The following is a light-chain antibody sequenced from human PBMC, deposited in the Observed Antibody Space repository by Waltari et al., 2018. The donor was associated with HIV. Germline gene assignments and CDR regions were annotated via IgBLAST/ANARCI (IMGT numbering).Light chain of an antibody. Sequence: DIVLTQSPDSLAVSLGERATINCKASQSVLYNSNSKNYLSWYQPRPGQPPKLLIYWASTRESGVPDRFRGSASGTEVTLTISGLQAEDVAVYYCHQYYTTPWAFGQGTKVEIK. CDR2: WAS. V-gene: IGKV4-1*01. CDR1: QSVLYNSNSKNY. J-gene: IGKJ1*01. CDR3: HQYYTTPWA.